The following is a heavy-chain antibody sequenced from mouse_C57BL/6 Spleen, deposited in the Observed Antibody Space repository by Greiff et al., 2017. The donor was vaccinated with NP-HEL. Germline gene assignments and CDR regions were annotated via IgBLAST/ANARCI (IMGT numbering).Heavy chain of an antibody. CDR2: INPNNGGT. Sequence: EVQLQQSGPELVKPGASVKISCKASGYTFTDYYMNWVKQSHGKSLEWIGAINPNNGGTSYNQKFKGKAKLTVDTSSSTAYMELRSLTYEDSAVYYCTRWGNRDAMDYWGQGTSVTVSS. CDR1: GYTFTDYY. J-gene: IGHJ4*01. D-gene: IGHD2-1*01. CDR3: TRWGNRDAMDY. V-gene: IGHV1-26*01.